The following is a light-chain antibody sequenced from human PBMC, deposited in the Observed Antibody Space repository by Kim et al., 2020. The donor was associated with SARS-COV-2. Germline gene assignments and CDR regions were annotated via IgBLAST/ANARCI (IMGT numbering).Light chain of an antibody. CDR3: ATWDVSLNGWV. V-gene: IGLV1-44*01. CDR2: NDN. CDR1: SSPVRSPF. J-gene: IGLJ3*02. Sequence: QQITVSCSGTSSPVRSPFVNWFRHLPGTAPNVSIYNDNQRPSGVPDRFSGSRYGTSASLAISGLQSEDEAYYYCATWDVSLNGWVFGGGTQLTVL.